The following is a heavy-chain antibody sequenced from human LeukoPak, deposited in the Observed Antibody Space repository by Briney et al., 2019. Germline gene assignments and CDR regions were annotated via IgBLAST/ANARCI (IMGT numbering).Heavy chain of an antibody. CDR3: ARGREFRGWYYPQYFQQ. CDR1: GGSFSGYY. Sequence: SETLSLTCAVYGGSFSGYYWSWIRQPPGKGLEWIGEINHSGSTKYNPSLKSRVTISVDASKNQFSLKLSSVTAADTAVYYCARGREFRGWYYPQYFQQWAGGTLHSVSS. CDR2: INHSGST. J-gene: IGHJ1*01. V-gene: IGHV4-34*01. D-gene: IGHD6-19*01.